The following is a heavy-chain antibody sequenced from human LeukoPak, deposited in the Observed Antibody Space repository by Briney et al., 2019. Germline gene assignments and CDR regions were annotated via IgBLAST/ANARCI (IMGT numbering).Heavy chain of an antibody. D-gene: IGHD2-15*01. J-gene: IGHJ4*02. CDR1: GGSISSYY. V-gene: IGHV4-59*12. CDR2: IYYSGST. CDR3: ARAPRRNYCSGGSCYPFDY. Sequence: SETLSLTCTVSGGSISSYYWSWIRQPPGKGLEWIGYIYYSGSTNYNPSLKSRVTISVDTSKNQFSLKLSSVTAADTAVYYCARAPRRNYCSGGSCYPFDYWGQGTLVTVSS.